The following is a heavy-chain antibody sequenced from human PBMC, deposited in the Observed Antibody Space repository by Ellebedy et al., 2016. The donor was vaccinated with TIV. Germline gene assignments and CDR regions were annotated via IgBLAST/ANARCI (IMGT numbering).Heavy chain of an antibody. J-gene: IGHJ4*02. D-gene: IGHD5-18*01. CDR1: GFSFDSCW. V-gene: IGHV3-7*03. CDR3: AKVMTGYSYAPDDY. Sequence: GESLKISCAASGFSFDSCWMNWVRQAPGKGLEWVAIIKGDGSEQHYVDSVKGRFTISRDNAKKSVFLQMNSLRAEDTAVYYCAKVMTGYSYAPDDYWGQGTLVTVSS. CDR2: IKGDGSEQ.